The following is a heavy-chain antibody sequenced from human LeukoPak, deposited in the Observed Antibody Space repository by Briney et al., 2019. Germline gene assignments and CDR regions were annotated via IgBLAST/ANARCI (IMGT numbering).Heavy chain of an antibody. J-gene: IGHJ4*02. CDR2: IYYSEST. Sequence: SETLSLTCTVFGGSISSGNYYWNWIRQHPGKGLEWIGYIYYSESTYSNPSLKSRVTISIDTSKNQFSLKLSSVTVADTAVYFCAMSAGVNYFDYWGQGTLVTVSS. D-gene: IGHD7-27*01. CDR3: AMSAGVNYFDY. CDR1: GGSISSGNYY. V-gene: IGHV4-31*03.